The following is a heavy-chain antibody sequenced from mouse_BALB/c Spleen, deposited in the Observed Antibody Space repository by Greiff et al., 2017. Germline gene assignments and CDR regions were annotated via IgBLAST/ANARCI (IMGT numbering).Heavy chain of an antibody. Sequence: EVKLVESGGGLVKPGGSLKLSCAASGFAFSSYDMSWVRQTPEKRLEWVAYISSGGSTYYPDSVKGRFTISRDNARNILYLQMSSLRSEDTAMYYCARGGTVVATEYFDVWGAGTTVTVSS. CDR3: ARGGTVVATEYFDV. D-gene: IGHD1-1*01. CDR2: ISSGGST. CDR1: GFAFSSYD. J-gene: IGHJ1*01. V-gene: IGHV5-6-5*01.